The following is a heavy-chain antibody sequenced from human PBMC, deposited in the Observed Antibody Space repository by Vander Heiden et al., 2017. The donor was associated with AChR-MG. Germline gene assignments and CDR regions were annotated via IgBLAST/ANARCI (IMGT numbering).Heavy chain of an antibody. CDR2: VHYRGNT. V-gene: IGHV4-39*01. D-gene: IGHD3-10*01. CDR1: GGSISGRTYF. Sequence: QLQLQESGPGLAKPSEPLSLTCTVSGGSISGRTYFWVWIRHPPGKGLEWIGNVHYRGNTYYSPSLKGRLTISVDTSKNQFSLELTSLTAADTAVYYCGRLAPRSGRDYYYGVDVWGQGTTVTVSS. J-gene: IGHJ6*02. CDR3: GRLAPRSGRDYYYGVDV.